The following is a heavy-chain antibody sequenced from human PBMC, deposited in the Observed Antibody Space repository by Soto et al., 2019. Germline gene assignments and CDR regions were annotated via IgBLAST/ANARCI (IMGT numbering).Heavy chain of an antibody. CDR1: GGSISSYY. CDR2: IYYSGST. CDR3: ARDGRYCSGGSCDPDAFDI. Sequence: PSETLSLTCTVSGGSISSYYWSWIRQPPGKGLEWIGYIYYSGSTNYNPSLKSRVTISVDTSKNQFSLKLSSVTAADTAVYYCARDGRYCSGGSCDPDAFDIWGQGTMVTVSS. J-gene: IGHJ3*02. V-gene: IGHV4-59*01. D-gene: IGHD2-15*01.